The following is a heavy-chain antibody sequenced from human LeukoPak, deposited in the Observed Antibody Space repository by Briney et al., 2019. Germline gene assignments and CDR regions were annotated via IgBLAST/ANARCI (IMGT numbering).Heavy chain of an antibody. Sequence: SETLSLTCTVSGGSISTYYWSWIRQPPGKGLEWIGHIDYSGSTNYNPSLKSRVTISVDTSKNQFSLKLSSVTAADTAVDYCARSVAGTFPLSYYYYYGMDVWGQGTTVTVSS. CDR1: GGSISTYY. V-gene: IGHV4-59*01. CDR3: ARSVAGTFPLSYYYYYGMDV. CDR2: IDYSGST. J-gene: IGHJ6*02. D-gene: IGHD6-19*01.